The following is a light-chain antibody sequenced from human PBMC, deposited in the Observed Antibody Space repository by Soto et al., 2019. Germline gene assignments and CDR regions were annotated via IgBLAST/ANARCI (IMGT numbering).Light chain of an antibody. Sequence: DIQMTQSPSTLSASVGDRVTITCRASQSISSWLAWYQQKPGKAPKLLIYDASSLESGVPSRFSGSGSGTEFTLTLSSLQPDDFATYYCQQYNSSLPFGQGTKVEIK. CDR3: QQYNSSLP. CDR1: QSISSW. CDR2: DAS. V-gene: IGKV1-5*01. J-gene: IGKJ1*01.